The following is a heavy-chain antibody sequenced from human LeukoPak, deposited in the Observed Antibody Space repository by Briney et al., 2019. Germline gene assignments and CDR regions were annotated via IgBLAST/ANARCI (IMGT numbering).Heavy chain of an antibody. D-gene: IGHD2-21*02. CDR2: INPNSGGT. V-gene: IGHV1-2*02. J-gene: IGHJ3*02. CDR3: ARHPGGIVVVTAAPVAFDI. Sequence: ASVTVSCKASGYTFTGYYMHWVRQAPGQGLEWMGWINPNSGGTNYAQKFQGRVTMTRDTSISTAYMELSRLRSDDTAVYYCARHPGGIVVVTAAPVAFDIWGQGTMVTVSS. CDR1: GYTFTGYY.